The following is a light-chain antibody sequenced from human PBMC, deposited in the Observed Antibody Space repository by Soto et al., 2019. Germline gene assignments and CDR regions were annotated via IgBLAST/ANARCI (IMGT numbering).Light chain of an antibody. CDR2: SNS. CDR1: RSNIGTNY. CDR3: AAWDDSLSGAV. V-gene: IGLV1-47*02. J-gene: IGLJ3*02. Sequence: QSVLTQPPSASGTPGQRVTISCSGRRSNIGTNYVYWYQQFPGTAPKLLIYSNSHRPSGVPDRFSGSKSGTSASLASSGLRSDDEADYYCAAWDDSLSGAVFGGGTKLTVL.